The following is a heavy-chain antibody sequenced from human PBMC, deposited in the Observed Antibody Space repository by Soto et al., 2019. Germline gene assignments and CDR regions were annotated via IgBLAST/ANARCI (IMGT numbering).Heavy chain of an antibody. Sequence: ASVKVSCKASVGTFSNYAINWVLQAPGQGLEWMGGILPIFGTAKYAQTFQGRVTITADRSTSTAYMELSSLRSEDTAVYYCARARGGCTGTSCYHYFYYGLDVWGQGTTVTVSS. V-gene: IGHV1-69*06. CDR3: ARARGGCTGTSCYHYFYYGLDV. CDR2: ILPIFGTA. D-gene: IGHD1-1*01. J-gene: IGHJ6*02. CDR1: VGTFSNYA.